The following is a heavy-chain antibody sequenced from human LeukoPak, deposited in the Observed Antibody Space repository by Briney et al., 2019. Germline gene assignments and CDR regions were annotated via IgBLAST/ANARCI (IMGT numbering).Heavy chain of an antibody. CDR3: ARVRTAGSGWTQKDFDY. CDR1: GFTFSNAW. Sequence: PGGSLRLSCAASGFTFSNAWMSWVRQAPGKGLEWVGRIKSKTDGGTTDYAAPVKGRFTISRDDSKNTLYLQMNSLKTEDTAVYYCARVRTAGSGWTQKDFDYWGQGSLVTVSS. V-gene: IGHV3-15*01. CDR2: IKSKTDGGTT. J-gene: IGHJ4*02. D-gene: IGHD6-19*01.